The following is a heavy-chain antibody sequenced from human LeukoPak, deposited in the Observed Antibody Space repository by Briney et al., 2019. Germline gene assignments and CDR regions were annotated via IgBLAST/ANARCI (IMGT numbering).Heavy chain of an antibody. CDR2: INHSGST. J-gene: IGHJ4*02. CDR3: ARVETPYYFDY. V-gene: IGHV4-34*01. Sequence: SETLSLTRTVSGGSISGYYWSWIRQPPGKGLEWIGEINHSGSTNYNPSLKSRVTISVDTSKNQFSLKLSSVTAADTAVYYCARVETPYYFDYWGQGTLVTVSS. CDR1: GGSISGYY.